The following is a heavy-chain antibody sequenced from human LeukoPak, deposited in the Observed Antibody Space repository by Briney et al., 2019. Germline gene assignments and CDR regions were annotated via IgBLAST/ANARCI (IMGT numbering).Heavy chain of an antibody. J-gene: IGHJ6*03. CDR1: GFTFSDYY. Sequence: GGSLRLSCAASGFTFSDYYMSWIRQAPGKGLEWVSYISSSGSTIYYADSVKGRFTISRDNAKNSLYLQMNSLRAEDTALYYCARGVRDYYYYMDVWGKGTTVTVSS. V-gene: IGHV3-11*01. CDR2: ISSSGSTI. D-gene: IGHD4-23*01. CDR3: ARGVRDYYYYMDV.